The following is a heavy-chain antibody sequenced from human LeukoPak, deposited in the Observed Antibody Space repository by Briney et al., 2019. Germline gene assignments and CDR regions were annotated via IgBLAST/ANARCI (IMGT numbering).Heavy chain of an antibody. CDR3: ARDVPDYGGNTLDY. J-gene: IGHJ4*02. Sequence: GGSLRLSCAASGFTFSDHYMDWVRQAPGKGLEWVGRTRNKANSYTTEYAASVKGRFTISRDDSKNSLYLQMNSLKTEDTAVYYCARDVPDYGGNTLDYWGQGTLVIVSS. D-gene: IGHD4-23*01. CDR1: GFTFSDHY. V-gene: IGHV3-72*01. CDR2: TRNKANSYTT.